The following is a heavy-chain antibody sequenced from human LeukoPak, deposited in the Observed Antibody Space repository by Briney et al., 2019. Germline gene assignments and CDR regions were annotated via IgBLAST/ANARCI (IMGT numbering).Heavy chain of an antibody. Sequence: GGSLRLSCAASGFTFSSYWMSWVRQAPGKGLEWVSVIYSGGSTYYADSVKGRFTISRDNSKNTLYLQMNSLRAEDTAVYYCARGGTVTNFYYYYGMDVWGQGTTVTVSS. CDR3: ARGGTVTNFYYYYGMDV. D-gene: IGHD4-17*01. CDR1: GFTFSSYW. J-gene: IGHJ6*02. V-gene: IGHV3-66*01. CDR2: IYSGGST.